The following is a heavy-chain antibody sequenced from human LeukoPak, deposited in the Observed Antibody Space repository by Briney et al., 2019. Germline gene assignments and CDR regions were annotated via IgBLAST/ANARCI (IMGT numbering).Heavy chain of an antibody. CDR2: IYTSGST. J-gene: IGHJ4*02. D-gene: IGHD6-19*01. CDR1: GGSISSGSYY. Sequence: PSETLSLTCTVSGGSISSGSYYWSWIRQPAGKGLEWIGRIYTSGSTNYNPSLKSRVTISVDTSKNQFSLKLSSVTAADTAVYYCARDVGALVGTRDWGQGTLVTVSS. V-gene: IGHV4-61*02. CDR3: ARDVGALVGTRD.